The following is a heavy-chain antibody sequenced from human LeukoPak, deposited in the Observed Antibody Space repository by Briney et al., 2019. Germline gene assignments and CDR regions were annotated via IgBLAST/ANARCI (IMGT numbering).Heavy chain of an antibody. CDR2: ISSSSSYI. CDR3: AKARGWELLLLDY. CDR1: GFTFSSYS. J-gene: IGHJ4*02. Sequence: GGSLRLSCAASGFTFSSYSMNWVRQAPGKGLEWVSSISSSSSYIYYADSVKGRFTISRDNAKNSLYLQMNSLRAEDTAVYYCAKARGWELLLLDYWGQGTLVTVSS. V-gene: IGHV3-21*01. D-gene: IGHD1-26*01.